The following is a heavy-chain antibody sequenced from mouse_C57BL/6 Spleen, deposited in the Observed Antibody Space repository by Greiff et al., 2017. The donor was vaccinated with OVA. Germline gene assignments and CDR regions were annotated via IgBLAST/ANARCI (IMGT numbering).Heavy chain of an antibody. CDR1: GFTFSSYG. V-gene: IGHV5-6*01. Sequence: EVHLVESGGDLVKPGGSLKLSCAASGFTFSSYGMSWVRQTPDKRLEWVATISSGGSSPYYPDSVKGRFTISRDNAKNTLYLKMSSLKSEDTAMYYCASPYGSSYWFAYWGQGTLVTVSA. CDR2: ISSGGSSP. J-gene: IGHJ3*01. D-gene: IGHD1-1*01. CDR3: ASPYGSSYWFAY.